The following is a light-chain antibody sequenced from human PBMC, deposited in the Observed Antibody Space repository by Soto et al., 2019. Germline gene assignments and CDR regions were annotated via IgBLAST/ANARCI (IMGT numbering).Light chain of an antibody. CDR3: QQTNSSPYT. V-gene: IGKV1-12*01. J-gene: IGKJ2*01. Sequence: DIQLTQSPSSVSPSPGDRVTLYCRASQIICRCLGWYQQKPGQAPKLLIYAASSLHSGVPTRFSGSGSGTDFIPIISILQHEDLASYYCQQTNSSPYTFGQGTKLEIK. CDR1: QIICRC. CDR2: AAS.